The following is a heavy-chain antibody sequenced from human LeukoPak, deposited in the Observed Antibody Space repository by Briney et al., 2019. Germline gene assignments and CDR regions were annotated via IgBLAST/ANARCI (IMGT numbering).Heavy chain of an antibody. CDR2: INHSGST. D-gene: IGHD2-2*01. V-gene: IGHV4-34*01. CDR1: GGSFSGYY. J-gene: IGHJ6*02. CDR3: ARERIVVVPAAIKGYYYYYYGIDV. Sequence: SETLSLTCAVYGGSFSGYYWRWIRQPPGKGLEWIGEINHSGSTNYNPSLKSRVTISVDTSKNQFSLKLSSVTAADTAVYYCARERIVVVPAAIKGYYYYYYGIDVWGQGTTVTVSS.